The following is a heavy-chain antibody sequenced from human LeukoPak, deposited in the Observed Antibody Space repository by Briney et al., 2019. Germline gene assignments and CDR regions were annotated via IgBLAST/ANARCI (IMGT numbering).Heavy chain of an antibody. V-gene: IGHV3-23*01. D-gene: IGHD4-17*01. CDR3: AKDGGDYGDHLTPY. J-gene: IGHJ4*02. Sequence: GRSLRLSCAASGFTFSSYAMSWVRQAPGKGLEWVSAISGSGGSTYYADSVKGRFTISRDNSKNTLYLQMNSLRAEDTAVYYCAKDGGDYGDHLTPYWGQGTLVTVSS. CDR2: ISGSGGST. CDR1: GFTFSSYA.